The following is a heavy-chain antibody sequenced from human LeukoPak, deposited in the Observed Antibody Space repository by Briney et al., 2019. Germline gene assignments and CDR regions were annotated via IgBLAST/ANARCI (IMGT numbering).Heavy chain of an antibody. J-gene: IGHJ4*02. Sequence: GGSLRLSCAASGFTFNDYYMTWIRQAPGKGLEWVAVISYDGSNKYYADSVKGRFTISRDNSKNTLYLQMNSLRAEDTAVYYCAKELGGTNDYWGQGTLVTVSS. CDR3: AKELGGTNDY. V-gene: IGHV3-30*18. CDR1: GFTFNDYY. D-gene: IGHD6-19*01. CDR2: ISYDGSNK.